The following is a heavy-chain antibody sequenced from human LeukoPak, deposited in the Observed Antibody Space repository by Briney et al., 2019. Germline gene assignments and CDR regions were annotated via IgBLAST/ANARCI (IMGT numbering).Heavy chain of an antibody. D-gene: IGHD3-22*01. Sequence: GGSLRLSCAASGFTFSIAWLSWVRQAPGKGLEWVSYISSSSSTIYYADSVKGRFTISRDNAKNSLYLQMNSLRAEDTAVYYCARAPPYYYDSSGYSSLDYWGQGTLVTVSS. CDR3: ARAPPYYYDSSGYSSLDY. CDR1: GFTFSIAW. V-gene: IGHV3-48*01. CDR2: ISSSSSTI. J-gene: IGHJ4*02.